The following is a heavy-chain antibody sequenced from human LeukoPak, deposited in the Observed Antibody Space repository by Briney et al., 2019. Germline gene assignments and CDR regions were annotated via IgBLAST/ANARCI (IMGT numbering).Heavy chain of an antibody. J-gene: IGHJ4*02. D-gene: IGHD3-10*01. V-gene: IGHV3-74*01. CDR1: GFTFSSYW. CDR3: SRGGSGSYSWN. CDR2: INTDGSSI. Sequence: PGGSLRLSCAASGFTFSSYWMHWVRQAPGKGLVWISRINTDGSSISYADFVKGRFTISRDNAKNTLYLQMNSLTVEDTAVYYCSRGGSGSYSWNWGQGTLVIVSS.